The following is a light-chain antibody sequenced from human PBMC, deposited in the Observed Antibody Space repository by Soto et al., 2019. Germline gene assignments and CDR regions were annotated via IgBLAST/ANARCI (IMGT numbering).Light chain of an antibody. CDR3: QQYNSYPWT. J-gene: IGKJ1*01. V-gene: IGKV1-39*01. CDR1: QSISSY. CDR2: AAS. Sequence: DIQMTQSPSSLSASVGDIVTINFRTSQSISSYLNCYQQKPGKAPKLLIYAASSLQSGVPSRFSGSGSGTDFTLTISCLQSEDFATYYCQQYNSYPWTFGQGTKVDI.